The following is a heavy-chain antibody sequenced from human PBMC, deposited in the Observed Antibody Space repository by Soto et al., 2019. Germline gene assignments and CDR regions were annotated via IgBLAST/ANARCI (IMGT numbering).Heavy chain of an antibody. CDR3: AXDDSSGYYYWYFDL. CDR2: ISYDGSNK. J-gene: IGHJ2*01. V-gene: IGHV3-30*18. CDR1: GFTFSSYG. Sequence: PGGSLRLSCAASGFTFSSYGMHWVRQAPGKGLEWVAVISYDGSNKYYADSVKGRFTISRDNSKNTLYLQMNSLRAEDTAVYYSAXDDSSGYYYWYFDLWGRGTLVTVSS. D-gene: IGHD3-22*01.